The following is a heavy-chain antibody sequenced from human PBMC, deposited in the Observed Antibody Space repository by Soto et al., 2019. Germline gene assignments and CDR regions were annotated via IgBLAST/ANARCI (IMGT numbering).Heavy chain of an antibody. Sequence: PGGSLRLSCAASGFTFDDYAMHWVRQAPGKGLEWVSGISWNSSTIYYADSVKGRFTISRDNAKNSLYLQMNSLRAEDTAVYYCARDLGSSWYPEYFQHWGQGTLVTV. CDR3: ARDLGSSWYPEYFQH. CDR1: GFTFDDYA. V-gene: IGHV3-9*01. CDR2: ISWNSSTI. J-gene: IGHJ1*01. D-gene: IGHD6-13*01.